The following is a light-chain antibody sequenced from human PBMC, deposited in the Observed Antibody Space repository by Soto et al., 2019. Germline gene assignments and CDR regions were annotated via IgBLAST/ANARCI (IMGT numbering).Light chain of an antibody. CDR3: QQYNNWPLT. V-gene: IGKV3-15*01. CDR2: GAS. Sequence: EIVMTQSPATLSVSPGERATLSCRASQSVSSNLAWYQQKPAQAPRLLIYGASTRATGIPARLSGSGSGTEFTLTISSLQSEDFAVYYCQQYNNWPLTFGGGTKVDIK. CDR1: QSVSSN. J-gene: IGKJ4*01.